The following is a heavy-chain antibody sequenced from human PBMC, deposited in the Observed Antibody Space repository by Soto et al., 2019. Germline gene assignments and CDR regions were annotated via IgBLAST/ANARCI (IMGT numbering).Heavy chain of an antibody. CDR1: GYTFSSYA. J-gene: IGHJ6*02. Sequence: QVQLVESGGGVVQPGRSLRRSCSASGYTFSSYAMHWVRQAPGKGLEWVAAISYDGGNKYYADSLMGRFTISRDNSKTTLYLQMNSLRAEDTAVYYCAKDIVVFVTSYYGLGVWCPGNTVTVSS. CDR3: AKDIVVFVTSYYGLGV. CDR2: ISYDGGNK. D-gene: IGHD3-22*01. V-gene: IGHV3-30*18.